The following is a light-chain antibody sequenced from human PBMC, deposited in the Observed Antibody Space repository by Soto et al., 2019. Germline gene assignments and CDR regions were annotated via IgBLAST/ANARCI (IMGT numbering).Light chain of an antibody. CDR1: QSVSSN. V-gene: IGKV3-15*01. J-gene: IGKJ1*01. CDR3: QQYKNWPRT. CDR2: GAS. Sequence: MTQWKDTLSVSPRPRATLPCRASQSVSSNLAWYQQKPGQAPRLLIYGASTRATGIPARFSGSGSGTEFTLTISSLQSEDFAVYYCQQYKNWPRTFGQGTKVDIK.